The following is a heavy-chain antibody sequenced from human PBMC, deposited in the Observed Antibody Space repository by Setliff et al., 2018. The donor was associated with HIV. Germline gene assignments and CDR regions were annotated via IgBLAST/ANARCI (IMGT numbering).Heavy chain of an antibody. Sequence: PSETLSLTCTVSSGSITSRTYYWGWIRQPPGKGLEWIGSIFYSGITYYNPSLKSRVSISVDTSKNQFSLNLTSVTAPDTAVYYCARSKTFYDFWGGYYTHGAFKIWGLGTMVTVSS. D-gene: IGHD3-3*01. CDR2: IFYSGIT. J-gene: IGHJ3*02. V-gene: IGHV4-39*01. CDR3: ARSKTFYDFWGGYYTHGAFKI. CDR1: SGSITSRTYY.